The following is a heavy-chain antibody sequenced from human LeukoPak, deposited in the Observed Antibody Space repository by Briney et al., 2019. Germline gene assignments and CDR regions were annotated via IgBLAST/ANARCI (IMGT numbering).Heavy chain of an antibody. CDR2: ISSSSSYI. V-gene: IGHV3-21*01. Sequence: GGSLRLSCAASGFTFSSYSMNWVRQAPGKGLEWVSSISSSSSYINYADSVKGRFTISRDNAKNSLYLQMNSLRAEDTAVYYCARDRGRYYYDSSGYYSWGQGTLVTVSS. CDR3: ARDRGRYYYDSSGYYS. J-gene: IGHJ4*02. D-gene: IGHD3-22*01. CDR1: GFTFSSYS.